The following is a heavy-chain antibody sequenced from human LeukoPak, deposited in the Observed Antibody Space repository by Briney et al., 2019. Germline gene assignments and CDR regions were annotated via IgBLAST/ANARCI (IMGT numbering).Heavy chain of an antibody. V-gene: IGHV3-7*01. J-gene: IGHJ4*02. Sequence: GGSLRLSCAVSGFSFDSYWMAWVRQAPGKGLEWVAIIKRDGSEKYYADSVKGRFTISRDNAKNSLYLQMSSLRAEDTAVYYCARDLSGPYSYWGQGTLVTVSS. CDR3: ARDLSGPYSY. CDR2: IKRDGSEK. D-gene: IGHD3-10*01. CDR1: GFSFDSYW.